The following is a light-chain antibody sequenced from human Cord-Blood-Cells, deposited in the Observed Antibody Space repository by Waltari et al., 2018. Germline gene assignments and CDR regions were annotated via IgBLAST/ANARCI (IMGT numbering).Light chain of an antibody. J-gene: IGKJ2*01. CDR3: MQALQTPYT. CDR1: QSLLHSNGYNY. CDR2: LGS. Sequence: DIVMTQSPPSLPVTSGEPASFSCRSSQSLLHSNGYNYLDWYLQKPGQSPQLLIYLGSNRASGVPDRFSGSGSGTDFTLKISRVEAEDVGVYYCMQALQTPYTFGQGTKLEIK. V-gene: IGKV2-28*01.